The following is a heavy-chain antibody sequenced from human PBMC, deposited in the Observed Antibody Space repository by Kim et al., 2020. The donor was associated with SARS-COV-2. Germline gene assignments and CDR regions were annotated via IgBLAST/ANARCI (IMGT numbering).Heavy chain of an antibody. CDR1: GFTFSSYS. CDR2: ISSSSSYI. CDR3: ARRGEHAGGDYYYYYMDV. V-gene: IGHV3-21*01. D-gene: IGHD3-16*01. Sequence: GGSLRLSCAASGFTFSSYSMNWVRQAPGKGLEWVSSISSSSSYIYYADSVKGRFTISRDNAKNSLYLQMNSLRAEDTAVYYCARRGEHAGGDYYYYYMDVWGKGTTVTVSS. J-gene: IGHJ6*03.